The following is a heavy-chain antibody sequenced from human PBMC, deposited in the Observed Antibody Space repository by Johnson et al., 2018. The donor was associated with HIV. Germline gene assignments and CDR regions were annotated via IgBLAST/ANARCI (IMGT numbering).Heavy chain of an antibody. D-gene: IGHD1-26*01. J-gene: IGHJ3*02. CDR3: ARDLSEGELGHAFDI. CDR1: GFTVSSNY. V-gene: IGHV3-66*01. Sequence: VQLVESGGGLVQPGGSLRLSCAASGFTVSSNYMSWVRQAPGKGLEWVSVIYSGGSTYYADSVKGRFTISRDNSKNTLYLQMNSLRAEDTAVYYCARDLSEGELGHAFDIWCQGTMVTVSS. CDR2: IYSGGST.